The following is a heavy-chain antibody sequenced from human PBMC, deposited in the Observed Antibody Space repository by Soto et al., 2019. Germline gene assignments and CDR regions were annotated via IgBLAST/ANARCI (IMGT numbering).Heavy chain of an antibody. Sequence: EVQLVESGGGLVQPGGSLRLSCAASGFSFSSYSFNWVRQAPGKGLEWVSFISTSSSTIYYAESVKGRFTISRDNAKNSPYLQMNSLRDEDTAVYYCARDGPYSSGWSDYWGQGTLVTVSS. J-gene: IGHJ4*02. CDR2: ISTSSSTI. V-gene: IGHV3-48*02. D-gene: IGHD6-19*01. CDR3: ARDGPYSSGWSDY. CDR1: GFSFSSYS.